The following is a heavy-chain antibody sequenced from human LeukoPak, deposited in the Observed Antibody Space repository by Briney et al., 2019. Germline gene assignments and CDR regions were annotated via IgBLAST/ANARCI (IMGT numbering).Heavy chain of an antibody. V-gene: IGHV5-51*01. CDR1: GCGFTSYW. D-gene: IGHD6-13*01. CDR2: IYPGDSDT. Sequence: GESLKISCKGSGCGFTSYWIGWWRRMPGKGVEGRGSIYPGDSDTRYSPSFQGRVTISADKSISTAYLQWRSLKASYTPMYCCARPDKWSSLGFDYCGQGTVVTVSS. CDR3: ARPDKWSSLGFDY. J-gene: IGHJ4*02.